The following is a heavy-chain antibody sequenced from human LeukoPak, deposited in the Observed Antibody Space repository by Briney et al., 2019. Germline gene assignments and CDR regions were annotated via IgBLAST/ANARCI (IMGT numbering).Heavy chain of an antibody. D-gene: IGHD3-10*01. Sequence: SETLSLTCTVSGGSISSGDYYWSWIRQPPGKGLEWIGYIYYSGSTYYNPSLKSRVTISVDTSKNQFSLELSSVTAADTAVYYCARYGSGYAFDIWGQGTMVTVSS. J-gene: IGHJ3*02. CDR2: IYYSGST. V-gene: IGHV4-30-4*08. CDR1: GGSISSGDYY. CDR3: ARYGSGYAFDI.